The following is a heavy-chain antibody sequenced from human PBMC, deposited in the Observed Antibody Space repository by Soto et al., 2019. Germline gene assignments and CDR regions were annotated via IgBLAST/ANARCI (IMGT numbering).Heavy chain of an antibody. CDR3: AKGGGGQYRSSSHYYYGMDV. V-gene: IGHV3-30*18. CDR2: ISYDGSNK. Sequence: QVQLVESGGGVVQPGRSLRLSCAASGFTFSSYGMHWVRQAPGKGLEWVAVISYDGSNKYYADSVKGRFTISRDNSKNSLDLHMNSLRAEDTALYYCAKGGGGQYRSSSHYYYGMDVWGQGTTVTVSS. CDR1: GFTFSSYG. D-gene: IGHD6-6*01. J-gene: IGHJ6*02.